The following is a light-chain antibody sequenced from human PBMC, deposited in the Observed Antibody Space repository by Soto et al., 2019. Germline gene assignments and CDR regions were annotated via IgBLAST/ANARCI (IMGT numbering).Light chain of an antibody. CDR1: QSISSSY. J-gene: IGKJ3*01. CDR3: QQYGSSRFT. CDR2: VSS. V-gene: IGKV3-20*01. Sequence: EIVLTQSPGTLSLSPGERATLSCRASQSISSSYLAWYQQKPGQAPRLLVYVSSSRATGIPDRFSGSGSGTDFTLTISRLEPEDFAVYYCQQYGSSRFTFGPGTKGDIK.